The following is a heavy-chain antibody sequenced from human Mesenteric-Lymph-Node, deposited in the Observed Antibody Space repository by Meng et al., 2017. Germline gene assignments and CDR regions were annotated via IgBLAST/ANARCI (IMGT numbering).Heavy chain of an antibody. CDR1: GYTLGSYG. Sequence: QVHQLQFGPEVKKPGVSVRVSCKAFGYTLGSYGICWVRQAPGQGLEWMGWFVNYVDTYPAPKFQGRVTMTTDTHTSTAFMELRSLRSDDTAVYYCARGTPGRSYSDYWGQGTLVTVSS. V-gene: IGHV1-18*01. J-gene: IGHJ4*02. D-gene: IGHD3-10*01. CDR2: FVNYVDT. CDR3: ARGTPGRSYSDY.